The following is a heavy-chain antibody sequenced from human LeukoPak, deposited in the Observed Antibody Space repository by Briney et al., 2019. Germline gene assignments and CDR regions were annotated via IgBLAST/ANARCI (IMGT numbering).Heavy chain of an antibody. CDR2: INHSGST. Sequence: SETLSLTCAVYGGSFSGYYWSWIRQPPGKGLEWIGEINHSGSTNYNPSLESRVTISVDTSKNQFSLKLSSVTAADTAVYYCARVPRRPYCSGGSCYSGNYYYGMDVWGQGTTVTVSS. D-gene: IGHD2-15*01. J-gene: IGHJ6*02. CDR3: ARVPRRPYCSGGSCYSGNYYYGMDV. CDR1: GGSFSGYY. V-gene: IGHV4-34*01.